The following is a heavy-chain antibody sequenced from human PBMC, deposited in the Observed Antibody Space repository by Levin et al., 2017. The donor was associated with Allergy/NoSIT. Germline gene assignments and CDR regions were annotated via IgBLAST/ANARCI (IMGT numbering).Heavy chain of an antibody. V-gene: IGHV3-23*01. Sequence: SSETLSLTCAASGFTFGSYAMSWVRQAPGKGLESVSAISDSGDRTYYADSVKGRFTISRDNSRNTLYLQMNSLGADDTAIYYCAKSELRGIYSRGMTYWGQGILVTVSS. CDR1: GFTFGSYA. D-gene: IGHD3-16*01. CDR2: ISDSGDRT. J-gene: IGHJ4*02. CDR3: AKSELRGIYSRGMTY.